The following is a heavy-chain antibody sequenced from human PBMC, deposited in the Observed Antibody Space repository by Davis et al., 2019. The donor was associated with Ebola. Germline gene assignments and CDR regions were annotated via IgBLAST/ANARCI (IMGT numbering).Heavy chain of an antibody. CDR2: INPDSGGT. J-gene: IGHJ6*04. Sequence: AASVKVSCKASGYALTDKHLHWVRQAPGQGLEWMGRINPDSGGTNYAQKFQGRVTMTRDTSTSTAYMELSRLRSDDTAVYYCATYSSSWPPYYGMDVWGKGTTVTVSS. D-gene: IGHD6-13*01. CDR3: ATYSSSWPPYYGMDV. V-gene: IGHV1-2*06. CDR1: GYALTDKH.